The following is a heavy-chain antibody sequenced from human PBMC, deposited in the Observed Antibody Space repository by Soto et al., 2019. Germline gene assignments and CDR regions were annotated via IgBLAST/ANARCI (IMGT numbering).Heavy chain of an antibody. CDR2: ISSSSSYI. D-gene: IGHD6-13*01. J-gene: IGHJ6*02. CDR1: GFTFSSYS. Sequence: GGSLRLSCAASGFTFSSYSMYWVRQAPGKGLEWVSSISSSSSYIYYADSVKGRFTISRDNAKNSLYLQMNSLRAEDTAVYYCARDTGGSSWNYGMDVWGQGTTVTVSS. CDR3: ARDTGGSSWNYGMDV. V-gene: IGHV3-21*01.